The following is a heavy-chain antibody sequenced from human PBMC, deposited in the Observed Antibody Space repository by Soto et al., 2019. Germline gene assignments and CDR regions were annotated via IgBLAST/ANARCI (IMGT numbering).Heavy chain of an antibody. D-gene: IGHD2-8*01. V-gene: IGHV3-33*01. Sequence: GGSLRLSCEASGFNFSSYGIHWVRQAPGKGLEWVAIIWNDGSNEYYADSVKGRFTISRDNAKNSLYLQMNSLRAEDTAVYYCARSTCTNGVCHVVYWGQGTLVTVSS. CDR3: ARSTCTNGVCHVVY. CDR1: GFNFSSYG. CDR2: IWNDGSNE. J-gene: IGHJ4*02.